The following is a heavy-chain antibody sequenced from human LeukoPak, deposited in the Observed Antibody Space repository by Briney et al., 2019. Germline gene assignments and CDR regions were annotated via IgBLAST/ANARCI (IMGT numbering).Heavy chain of an antibody. Sequence: SETLSLTCTVSGGSISSYYWSCIRQPPGKGLEWIGYIYYSGSTNYNPSLKSRVTRSVDTSKNQFSLKLTSVTAADTAVYYCARAPLIAARQDYYFDSWGQGTLVTVSS. D-gene: IGHD6-6*01. CDR2: IYYSGST. V-gene: IGHV4-59*01. J-gene: IGHJ4*02. CDR1: GGSISSYY. CDR3: ARAPLIAARQDYYFDS.